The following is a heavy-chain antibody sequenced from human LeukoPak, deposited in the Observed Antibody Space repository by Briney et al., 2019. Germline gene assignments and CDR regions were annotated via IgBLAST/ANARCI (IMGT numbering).Heavy chain of an antibody. Sequence: SGGSLRLSCAASGFTFSTYWMDWVRQGPGKGLVWVSHINSDGSSTDYADSVKGRFTIPRDNAENTLYLQMNSLRAEDAAVYYCVRQHGYWGQGTLVTVPS. CDR2: INSDGSST. J-gene: IGHJ4*02. CDR1: GFTFSTYW. V-gene: IGHV3-74*01. CDR3: VRQHGY.